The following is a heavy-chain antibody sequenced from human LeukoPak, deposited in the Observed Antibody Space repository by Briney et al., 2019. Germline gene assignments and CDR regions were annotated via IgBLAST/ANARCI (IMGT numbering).Heavy chain of an antibody. CDR3: ARALHYYDSSGYNS. CDR1: GLTFSGQW. D-gene: IGHD3-22*01. CDR2: IKDNGSGQ. J-gene: IGHJ5*02. V-gene: IGHV3-7*01. Sequence: GGSLRLSCVASGLTFSGQWMSWVRQAPGKGLEWVASIKDNGSGQFYVDSVKGRFTISRDNAKNSLYLQMNSLRAEDTAVYYCARALHYYDSSGYNSWGQGTLVTVSS.